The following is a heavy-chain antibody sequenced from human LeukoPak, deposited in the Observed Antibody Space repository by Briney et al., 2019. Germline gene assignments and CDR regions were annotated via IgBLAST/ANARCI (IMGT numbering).Heavy chain of an antibody. Sequence: ASVKLSCKASGYTFTSYAMHWVRLAPAQRLEWMGGTNAGSGNTKYSQEFQGRVTITRDTSASTAYMELSSLRSEDMAVYYCARAYNYYDSSGYYLGYYFDYWGRGTLVTVSS. CDR3: ARAYNYYDSSGYYLGYYFDY. CDR2: TNAGSGNT. J-gene: IGHJ4*02. CDR1: GYTFTSYA. V-gene: IGHV1-3*02. D-gene: IGHD3-22*01.